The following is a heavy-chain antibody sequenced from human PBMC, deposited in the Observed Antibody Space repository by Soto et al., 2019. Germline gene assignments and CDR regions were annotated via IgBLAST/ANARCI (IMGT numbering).Heavy chain of an antibody. V-gene: IGHV1-58*02. J-gene: IGHJ4*02. CDR2: IVVGSGNT. CDR3: AADTLFDYYDSSGYSK. D-gene: IGHD3-22*01. CDR1: GFTFTSSA. Sequence: ASVKVSCKASGFTFTSSAMQWVRQARGQRLEWIGWIVVGSGNTNYAQKFQERVTITRDMSTSTAYMELSSLRSEDTAVYYCAADTLFDYYDSSGYSKWGQGTLVTVSS.